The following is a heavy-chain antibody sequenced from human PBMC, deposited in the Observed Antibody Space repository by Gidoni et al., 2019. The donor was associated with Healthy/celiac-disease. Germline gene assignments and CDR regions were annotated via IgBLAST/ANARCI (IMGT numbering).Heavy chain of an antibody. J-gene: IGHJ4*02. V-gene: IGHV3-33*01. CDR3: ARGGGPARSGIDY. D-gene: IGHD6-6*01. CDR1: GVTFSSYG. CDR2: IWYDGSNK. Sequence: QVQLVESGGGVVQPGRSLRLSCAASGVTFSSYGMHWVRQAPGKGLEWVAVIWYDGSNKYYADSVKGRFTISRDNSKNTLYLQMNSLRAEDTAVYYCARGGGPARSGIDYWGQGTLVTVSS.